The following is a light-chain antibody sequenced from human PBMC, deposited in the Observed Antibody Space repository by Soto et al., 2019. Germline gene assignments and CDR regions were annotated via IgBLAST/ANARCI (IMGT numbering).Light chain of an antibody. CDR1: SSHIGSNA. J-gene: IGLJ1*01. CDR2: SNN. CDR3: AAWDDSLNGYV. Sequence: QSVLTQPPSASGTPGQRVTISCSGGSSHIGSNAVNWYRQLPGTAPKLLIHSNNQRPSGGPDRFSGSKSGTSASLAISGLQSEDEADYYCAAWDDSLNGYVFGTGTKVTVL. V-gene: IGLV1-44*01.